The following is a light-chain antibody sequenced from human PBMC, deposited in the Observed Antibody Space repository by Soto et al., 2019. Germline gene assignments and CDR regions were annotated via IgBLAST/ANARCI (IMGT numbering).Light chain of an antibody. Sequence: VMAQSPATLSVSPGERATLTCRASQSISSNLAWYQQKNGQTPRLLIYGASSRATGIPDRFSGSGSGTDFTLTISRLEPEDFAVYYCQHYGSSPRTFGQGTKVDIK. CDR1: QSISSN. CDR2: GAS. V-gene: IGKV3-20*01. CDR3: QHYGSSPRT. J-gene: IGKJ1*01.